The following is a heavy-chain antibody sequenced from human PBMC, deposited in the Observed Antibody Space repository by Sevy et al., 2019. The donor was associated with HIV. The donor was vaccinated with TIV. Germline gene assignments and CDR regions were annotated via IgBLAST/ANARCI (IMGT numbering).Heavy chain of an antibody. D-gene: IGHD3-3*01. J-gene: IGHJ5*02. V-gene: IGHV4-39*01. Sequence: SETRPSPALSLVAPSAVVITTGAGSASPQGMGLEWIGNVYYNANTYYNPSLKSRVTISVDASKKQFSLKLSAVTAADTAVYYCARFMIFGVLTNNWFDPWGQGTLVTVSS. CDR1: VAPSAVVITT. CDR3: ARFMIFGVLTNNWFDP. CDR2: VYYNANT.